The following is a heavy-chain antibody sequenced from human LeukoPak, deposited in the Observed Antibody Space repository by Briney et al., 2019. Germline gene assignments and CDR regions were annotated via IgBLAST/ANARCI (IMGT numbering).Heavy chain of an antibody. Sequence: GSLRLSCAASGFAFSSYAMAWVRQAPGKGLEWVSGISGNGGNTYYADSVKGRFTVSRDNSKNTLFLQMNSLRAEDTAVYYCAKDGGLWVSAHWGDSWGRGTLVTVSS. CDR3: AKDGGLWVSAHWGDS. D-gene: IGHD7-27*01. V-gene: IGHV3-23*01. CDR2: ISGNGGNT. CDR1: GFAFSSYA. J-gene: IGHJ4*02.